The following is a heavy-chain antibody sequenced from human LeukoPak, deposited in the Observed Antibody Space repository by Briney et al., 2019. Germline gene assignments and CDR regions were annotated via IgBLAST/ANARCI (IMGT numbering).Heavy chain of an antibody. CDR3: ASSLSGATYVDY. CDR1: GFTFSSYS. J-gene: IGHJ4*02. CDR2: ISSSSSYI. V-gene: IGHV3-21*01. Sequence: GGSLRLSCAASGFTFSSYSVNWVRQAPGKGLEWVSSISSSSSYIYYADSVKGRFTISRDNAKNSLYLQMNSLRAEDTAVYYCASSLSGATYVDYWGQGTLVTVSS. D-gene: IGHD1-26*01.